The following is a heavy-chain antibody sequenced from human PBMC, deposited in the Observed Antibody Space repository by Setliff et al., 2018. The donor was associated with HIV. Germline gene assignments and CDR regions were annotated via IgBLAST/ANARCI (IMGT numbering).Heavy chain of an antibody. CDR2: FDPEDGET. CDR3: ATIRAYYYDSSGQEYFQY. V-gene: IGHV1-24*01. CDR1: GYSLTDLS. D-gene: IGHD3-22*01. J-gene: IGHJ1*01. Sequence: SCKVSGYSLTDLSIHWVRQAPGKGLEWMGGFDPEDGETVYAQKLQGRVTMTEDTSTDTAYMELSSLRSEDTAMYYCATIRAYYYDSSGQEYFQYWGHGTLVTVSS.